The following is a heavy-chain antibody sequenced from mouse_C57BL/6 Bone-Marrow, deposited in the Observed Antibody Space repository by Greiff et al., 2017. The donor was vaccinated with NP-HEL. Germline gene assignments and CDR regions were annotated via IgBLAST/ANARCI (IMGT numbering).Heavy chain of an antibody. Sequence: VQLQQSGAELAKPGASVKLSCKASGYTFTSYWMHWVKQRPGQGLEWIGYINPSSGYTKYNQKFKDKATLTADKSSSTAYMQLSSLTYEDSAVYYCARGPIYDGYDGSPWFAYWGQGTLVTVSA. D-gene: IGHD2-2*01. V-gene: IGHV1-7*01. CDR3: ARGPIYDGYDGSPWFAY. J-gene: IGHJ3*01. CDR2: INPSSGYT. CDR1: GYTFTSYW.